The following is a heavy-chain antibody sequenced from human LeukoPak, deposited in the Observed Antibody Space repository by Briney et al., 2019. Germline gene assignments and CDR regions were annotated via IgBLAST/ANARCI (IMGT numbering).Heavy chain of an antibody. D-gene: IGHD3-9*01. CDR3: ARPLRYFDSFYGMDV. CDR2: ISSSSSTI. CDR1: GFTFSSYG. Sequence: GGSLRLSCAASGFTFSSYGMHWVRQAPGKGLEWVSYISSSSSTIYYADSVKGRFTISRDNAKNSLYLQMNSLRAEDTAVYYCARPLRYFDSFYGMDVWGQGTTVTVSS. J-gene: IGHJ6*02. V-gene: IGHV3-48*04.